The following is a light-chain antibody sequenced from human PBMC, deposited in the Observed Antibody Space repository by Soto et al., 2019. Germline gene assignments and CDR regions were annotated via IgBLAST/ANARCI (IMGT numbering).Light chain of an antibody. CDR1: SSDVGGYNH. CDR2: DVD. Sequence: QSVLTQPASVSGSPGQSITISCTGSSSDVGGYNHVSWYQQHPGIAPKLMIFDVDNRPAGVSNRFSGSKFDNTASLTISGLRAEDEADYYCSSYTSSNTLVFGGGTQLTVL. V-gene: IGLV2-14*01. J-gene: IGLJ3*02. CDR3: SSYTSSNTLV.